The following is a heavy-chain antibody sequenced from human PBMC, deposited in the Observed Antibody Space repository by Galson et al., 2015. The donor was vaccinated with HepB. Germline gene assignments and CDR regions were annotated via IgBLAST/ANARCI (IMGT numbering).Heavy chain of an antibody. CDR2: IYTGDSDT. CDR1: GYSVTSYW. Sequence: QSGAEVKKPGESLKISCPGSGYSVTSYWIGWVRQKPGKGLEWMGIIYTGDSDTRCSPSFQGQVTISFDKSISTAYLQWSSLQASDTAMYYCARYNYDFWPRDPWGQGTLVTVSS. J-gene: IGHJ5*02. V-gene: IGHV5-51*01. CDR3: ARYNYDFWPRDP. D-gene: IGHD3/OR15-3a*01.